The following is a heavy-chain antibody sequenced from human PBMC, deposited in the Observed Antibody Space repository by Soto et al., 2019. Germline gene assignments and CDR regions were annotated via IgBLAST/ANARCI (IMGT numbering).Heavy chain of an antibody. CDR1: GYSFTSHW. V-gene: IGHV5-51*01. CDR3: AREIEYCNSIDCYQSYSDY. CDR2: IYPGDSDT. D-gene: IGHD2-2*01. Sequence: GESLKISCKGSGYSFTSHWIAWVRQMPGKGLEWMGIIYPGDSDTKYSPSFQGHVTISADKSISTAYLQWSSLKASDTAMYYCAREIEYCNSIDCYQSYSDYWGQGTLVTVSS. J-gene: IGHJ4*02.